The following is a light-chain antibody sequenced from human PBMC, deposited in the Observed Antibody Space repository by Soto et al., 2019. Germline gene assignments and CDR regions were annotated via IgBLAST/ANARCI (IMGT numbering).Light chain of an antibody. V-gene: IGKV3-20*01. J-gene: IGKJ1*01. CDR2: GAS. Sequence: EIVLTQSPGTLSLSPGERATLSCRASQTVLNNYLTWYQQKPGQAPRRLIFGASFRATGIPDRFSGSGSGTDFTLTISRLEPEDFAMYYCQQYGSSPWTFGQGTKV. CDR3: QQYGSSPWT. CDR1: QTVLNNY.